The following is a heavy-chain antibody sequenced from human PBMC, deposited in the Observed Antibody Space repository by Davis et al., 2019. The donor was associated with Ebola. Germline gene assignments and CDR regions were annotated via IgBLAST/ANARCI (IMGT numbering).Heavy chain of an antibody. J-gene: IGHJ3*02. CDR3: ASVSSSWYGAFDI. V-gene: IGHV1-69*13. D-gene: IGHD6-13*01. Sequence: SVKVSCKASGGTFSSYAISWVRQAPGQGLEWMGGIIPIFGTANYAQKFQGRVTITADESTGTAYMELSSLRSEDTAVYYCASVSSSWYGAFDIWGQGTMVTVSS. CDR1: GGTFSSYA. CDR2: IIPIFGTA.